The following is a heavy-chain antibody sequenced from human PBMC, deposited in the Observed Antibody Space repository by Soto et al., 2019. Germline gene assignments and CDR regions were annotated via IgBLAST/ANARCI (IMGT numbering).Heavy chain of an antibody. Sequence: QVQLQESGPGLVQPSETLSLTCTVSGGSITGYYWSWIRQPPGKGPEWIGNIHYSGSTNYNPSLKSRVTISVDTPKNQFSLRLSSVTAAETAVYYCARHSYYSNPLRFDPWGQGTLVTVSS. V-gene: IGHV4-59*08. J-gene: IGHJ5*02. CDR1: GGSITGYY. CDR3: ARHSYYSNPLRFDP. CDR2: IHYSGST. D-gene: IGHD4-4*01.